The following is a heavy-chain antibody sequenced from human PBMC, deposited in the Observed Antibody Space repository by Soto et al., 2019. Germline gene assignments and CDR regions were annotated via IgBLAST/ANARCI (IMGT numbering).Heavy chain of an antibody. Sequence: GGSLRLSCAASGFTFDDYGMSWVRQAPGKGLEWVSGINWNGGSTGYADSVKGRFTISRDNAKNSLYLQMNSLRAEDTALYYCARDGDYYDSSGYPSAGMDVWGQGTTVTVSS. D-gene: IGHD3-22*01. CDR1: GFTFDDYG. CDR3: ARDGDYYDSSGYPSAGMDV. CDR2: INWNGGST. J-gene: IGHJ6*02. V-gene: IGHV3-20*04.